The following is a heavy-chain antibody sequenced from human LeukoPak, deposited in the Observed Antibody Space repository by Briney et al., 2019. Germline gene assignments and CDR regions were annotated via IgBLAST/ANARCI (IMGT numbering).Heavy chain of an antibody. J-gene: IGHJ4*02. CDR3: ARIDYDFWSGSPVY. CDR1: GYTVTGYY. Sequence: GASVTVSCKASGYTVTGYYMHWVRQAPGQGLEWVGRINPNSGGTNYAQKFQGRVTMTRETSTSTAYMELSRLRSDDTAVYYCARIDYDFWSGSPVYWGQGTLVTVSS. V-gene: IGHV1-2*06. CDR2: INPNSGGT. D-gene: IGHD3-3*01.